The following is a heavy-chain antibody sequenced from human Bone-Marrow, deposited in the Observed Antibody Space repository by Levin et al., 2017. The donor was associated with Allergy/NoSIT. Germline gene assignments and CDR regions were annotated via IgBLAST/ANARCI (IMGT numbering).Heavy chain of an antibody. CDR2: IYYSGST. CDR1: GGSISSYY. D-gene: IGHD6-13*01. CDR3: ARVSSSWYKVGMVDY. V-gene: IGHV4-59*01. J-gene: IGHJ4*02. Sequence: SETLSLTCTVSGGSISSYYWSWIRQPPGKGLEWIGYIYYSGSTNYNPSLKSRVTISVDTSKNQFSLKLSSVTAADTAVYYCARVSSSWYKVGMVDYWGQGTLVTVSS.